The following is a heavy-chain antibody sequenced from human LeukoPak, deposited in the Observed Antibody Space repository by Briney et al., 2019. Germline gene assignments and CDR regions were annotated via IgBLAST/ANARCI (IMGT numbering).Heavy chain of an antibody. J-gene: IGHJ3*02. D-gene: IGHD2-2*02. V-gene: IGHV4-4*07. Sequence: SETLSLTCTVSGGSISSYYWSWIRQPAGKGLEWIGRIYASGSTNYNPSLKSRVTMSVDTSKNQFSLKLSSVTAADTAVYYCARARDVVVPAAIVHDAFDIWGQGTMVTVSS. CDR2: IYASGST. CDR3: ARARDVVVPAAIVHDAFDI. CDR1: GGSISSYY.